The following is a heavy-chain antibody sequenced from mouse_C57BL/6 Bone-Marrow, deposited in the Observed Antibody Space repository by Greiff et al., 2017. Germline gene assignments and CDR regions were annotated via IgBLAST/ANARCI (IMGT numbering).Heavy chain of an antibody. J-gene: IGHJ1*03. CDR3: AREGRRGYFDV. CDR1: GFTFSSYA. Sequence: EVQGVESGRGLVKPGGSLKLSCAASGFTFSSYAMSWVRQTPEKRLEWVATISDGGSYTYYPDNVKGRFTISRDNAKNNLYLQMSHLKSEDTAMYYCAREGRRGYFDVWGTGTTVTVSS. CDR2: ISDGGSYT. V-gene: IGHV5-4*01.